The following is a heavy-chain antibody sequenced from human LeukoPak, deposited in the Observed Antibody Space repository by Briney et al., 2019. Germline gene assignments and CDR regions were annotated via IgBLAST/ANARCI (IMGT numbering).Heavy chain of an antibody. V-gene: IGHV4-30-2*01. CDR3: ARDRYGDHTYFDY. CDR2: IYHSGST. Sequence: PSETLSLTCAVSGGSINSGGYSWSWIRQPPGKGLEWIEYIYHSGSTYYNPSLKSRVTISVDRSKNQFSLNLSSVTAADTAVYYCARDRYGDHTYFDYWGQGTLVTVSS. CDR1: GGSINSGGYS. D-gene: IGHD4-17*01. J-gene: IGHJ4*02.